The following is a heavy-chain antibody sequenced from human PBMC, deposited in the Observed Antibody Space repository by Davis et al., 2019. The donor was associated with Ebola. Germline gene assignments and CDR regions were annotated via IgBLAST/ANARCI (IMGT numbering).Heavy chain of an antibody. V-gene: IGHV4-59*08. CDR3: ARHRYGDRTVDY. J-gene: IGHJ4*02. Sequence: PGGSLRLSCTVSGGSISSYYWSWIRQPPGKGLEWIGYIYYSGSTNYNPSLKSRVTISVDTSKNQFSLKLSSVTAADTAVYYCARHRYGDRTVDYWGQGTLVTVSS. D-gene: IGHD4-17*01. CDR2: IYYSGST. CDR1: GGSISSYY.